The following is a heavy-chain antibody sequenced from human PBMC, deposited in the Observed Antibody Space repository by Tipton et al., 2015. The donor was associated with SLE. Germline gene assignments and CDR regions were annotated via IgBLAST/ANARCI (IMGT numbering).Heavy chain of an antibody. V-gene: IGHV3-11*04. CDR3: ARELLRPWYFDL. CDR1: GFTFSDYY. Sequence: SLRLSCAASGFTFSDYYMSWIRQAPGKGLEWVSYISSSGSTIYYADSVKGRFTISRDNAKNSLYLQMNSLRAEDTAVYYCARELLRPWYFDLWGRGTLVTVSP. D-gene: IGHD1-26*01. J-gene: IGHJ2*01. CDR2: ISSSGSTI.